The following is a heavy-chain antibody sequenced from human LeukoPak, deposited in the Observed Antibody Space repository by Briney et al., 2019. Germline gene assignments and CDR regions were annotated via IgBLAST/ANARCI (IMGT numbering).Heavy chain of an antibody. CDR2: IIPIFGIA. J-gene: IGHJ6*02. CDR1: GGTFSSYA. D-gene: IGHD1-14*01. Sequence: SVKVSCKASGGTFSSYAISWVRQAPGQGLEWMGRIIPIFGIANYAQKFQGRVTITADKSTSTAYMELSSLRSEDTAVYYCARGAHTGGCDYYYYGMDVWGQGTTVTVSS. V-gene: IGHV1-69*04. CDR3: ARGAHTGGCDYYYYGMDV.